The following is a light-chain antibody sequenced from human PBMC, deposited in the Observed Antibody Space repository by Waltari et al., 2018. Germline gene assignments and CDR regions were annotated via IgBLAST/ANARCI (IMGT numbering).Light chain of an antibody. Sequence: QSALTQPRSVSGSPGQSVTISCTGTTSDVGAYNHVSWYQQHPGKAPKFMIFDVTNRPSGVPDRFSGSKSGNTASLTISGLQAEDEADYYCCSYAGRYTWVFGGGTKLTVL. CDR2: DVT. J-gene: IGLJ3*02. CDR1: TSDVGAYNH. V-gene: IGLV2-11*01. CDR3: CSYAGRYTWV.